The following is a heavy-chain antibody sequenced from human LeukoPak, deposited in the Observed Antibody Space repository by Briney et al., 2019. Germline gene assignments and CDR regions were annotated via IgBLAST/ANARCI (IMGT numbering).Heavy chain of an antibody. CDR2: IYTSGST. V-gene: IGHV4-4*07. CDR3: AKSNGYGLVDI. Sequence: SETLSLTCTVSGGSISSYYWNWIRQPAGKGLEWIGRIYTSGSTIYYPSLKSRVTMSVDTSKNQFSLKLNSVTAADTAVYYCAKSNGYGLVDIWGQGTMVTVSS. CDR1: GGSISSYY. D-gene: IGHD3-10*01. J-gene: IGHJ3*02.